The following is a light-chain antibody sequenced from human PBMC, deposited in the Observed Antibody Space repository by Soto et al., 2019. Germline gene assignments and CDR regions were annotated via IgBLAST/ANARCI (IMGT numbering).Light chain of an antibody. V-gene: IGLV3-25*02. J-gene: IGLJ1*01. Sequence: SYARTQPPSVSVSAGQTAGIACSGDALPKQYAYWYQQKPGQAPVVVIYKDNGRPSGIPERFSGSSSGTTVTLTISGVQAEDEAYYYCQSSDSSGRYPYVFGTGTKVTVL. CDR3: QSSDSSGRYPYV. CDR1: ALPKQY. CDR2: KDN.